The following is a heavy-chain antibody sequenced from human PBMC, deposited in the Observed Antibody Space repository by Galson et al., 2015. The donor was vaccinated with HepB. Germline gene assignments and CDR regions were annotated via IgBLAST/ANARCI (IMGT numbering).Heavy chain of an antibody. CDR3: AKNGGAFDI. J-gene: IGHJ3*02. CDR1: GFTFSSNW. CDR2: IKPDGSER. Sequence: SLRLSCAASGFTFSSNWMTWVRQAPGKGLEWVANIKPDGSERNYVDSVKGRFTIPRDNAKNSLYLQMNSLRAEDTAVYYCAKNGGAFDIWGQGTMVIVSS. D-gene: IGHD2-8*01. V-gene: IGHV3-7*03.